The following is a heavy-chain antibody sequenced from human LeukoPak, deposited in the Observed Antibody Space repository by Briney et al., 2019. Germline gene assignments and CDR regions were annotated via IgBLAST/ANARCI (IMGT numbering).Heavy chain of an antibody. CDR2: INHSGST. Sequence: PGGSLRLSCAASGFTFDDYGMSWVRQAPGKGLEWIGEINHSGSTNYNPSLKSRVTISVDTSKNQFSLKLSSVTAADTAVYYCAKSGGYGLIDYWGQGTLVTVSS. J-gene: IGHJ4*01. D-gene: IGHD6-25*01. V-gene: IGHV4-34*08. CDR1: GFTFDDYG. CDR3: AKSGGYGLIDY.